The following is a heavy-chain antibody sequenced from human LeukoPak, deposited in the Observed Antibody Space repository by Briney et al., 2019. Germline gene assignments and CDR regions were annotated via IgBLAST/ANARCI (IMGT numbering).Heavy chain of an antibody. CDR3: ARDVDGYQFDY. J-gene: IGHJ4*02. D-gene: IGHD5-24*01. CDR1: GFTFSSYS. CDR2: ISSSSSYI. Sequence: GGSLRLSCAASGFTFSSYSMNWVRQAPGKGLEWVSSISSSSSYIYYADSVKGRFTISRDNAKDSLYLQMNSLRAEDTAVYYCARDVDGYQFDYWGQGTLVTVSS. V-gene: IGHV3-21*01.